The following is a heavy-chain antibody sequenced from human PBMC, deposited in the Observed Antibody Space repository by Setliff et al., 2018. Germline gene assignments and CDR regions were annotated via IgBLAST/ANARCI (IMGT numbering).Heavy chain of an antibody. CDR1: GYTLTSYT. V-gene: IGHV1-18*01. J-gene: IGHJ4*02. CDR3: TRGPKDFVVPPTANIFDY. CDR2: ISA. Sequence: ASVKVSCKASGYTLTSYTMNWVRQAPGQGLEWMGWISAYAQKFQGRVTMTTDTSTNTAFMELRSLRSDDTAVYYCTRGPKDFVVPPTANIFDYWGQGTVVTVSS. D-gene: IGHD2-2*01.